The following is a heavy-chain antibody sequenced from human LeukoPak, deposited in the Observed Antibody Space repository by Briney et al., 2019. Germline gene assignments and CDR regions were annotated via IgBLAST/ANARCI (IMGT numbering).Heavy chain of an antibody. J-gene: IGHJ4*02. CDR1: GYTFTFYA. D-gene: IGHD3/OR15-3a*01. CDR3: ARGPHSIRTRYFDY. CDR2: ISAYNGNT. V-gene: IGHV1-18*01. Sequence: ASVKVSCKASGYTFTFYAITWVRQAPGQGLEWMGWISAYNGNTNYAQNLQDRVTTTTDTSTTTAYMELRSLRSDDTAMYYCARGPHSIRTRYFDYWGQGTLVTVSS.